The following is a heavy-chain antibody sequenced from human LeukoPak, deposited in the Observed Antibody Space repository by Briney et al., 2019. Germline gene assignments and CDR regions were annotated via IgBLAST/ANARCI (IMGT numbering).Heavy chain of an antibody. CDR1: GYTFTGYY. CDR3: ARERSIVGATSFGTFDF. CDR2: INPNGGGT. V-gene: IGHV1-2*02. J-gene: IGHJ4*02. D-gene: IGHD1-26*01. Sequence: ASVKVSCKASGYTFTGYYMHWVRQAPGQGLEWRGWINPNGGGTNYAQKFQGRLTMTRDTSISTAYMELSSLRSDDTAVYFCARERSIVGATSFGTFDFWGQGTLVTASS.